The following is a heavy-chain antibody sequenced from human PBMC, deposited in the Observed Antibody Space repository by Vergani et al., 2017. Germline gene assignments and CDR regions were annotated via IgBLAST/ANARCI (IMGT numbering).Heavy chain of an antibody. CDR1: GFTFSSYS. CDR2: ISSSSSYI. CDR3: ARDLTSGSFAFDI. J-gene: IGHJ3*02. V-gene: IGHV3-21*01. Sequence: EVQLVESGGGLVKPGGSLRLSCAASGFTFSSYSMNWVRQAPGKGLEWVSSISSSSSYIDYADSVKGRFTISRDNAKNSLYLQMNSLRAEDTAVYYCARDLTSGSFAFDIWGQGTMVTVSS. D-gene: IGHD6-13*01.